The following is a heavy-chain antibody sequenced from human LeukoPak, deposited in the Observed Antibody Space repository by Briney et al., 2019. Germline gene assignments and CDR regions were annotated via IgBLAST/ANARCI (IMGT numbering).Heavy chain of an antibody. V-gene: IGHV3-23*01. CDR2: IGASGEST. D-gene: IGHD5-24*01. J-gene: IGHJ3*01. CDR3: AKDIQLST. CDR1: EFTFSSYS. Sequence: PGGSLRLSCAASEFTFSSYSMNWVRQAPGKGLEWVSLIGASGESTYYADSVKGRFTISRDNSKNTLSLQMNSLRVEDTAMYFCAKDIQLSTWGLGTMVTVSS.